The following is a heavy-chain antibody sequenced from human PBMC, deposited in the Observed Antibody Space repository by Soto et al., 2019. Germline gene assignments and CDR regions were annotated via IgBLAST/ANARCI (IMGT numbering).Heavy chain of an antibody. D-gene: IGHD2-2*01. CDR2: ISAYNGNT. Sequence: ASVKVSCKASGYTFTSYGISWVRQAPGQGLEWMGWISAYNGNTNYAQKLQGRVTMTTDTSTSTAYMELRSLRSDDTAVYYCARDQAIAVVPAAKKTRRDFDYWGQGTLVTVSS. J-gene: IGHJ4*02. V-gene: IGHV1-18*01. CDR3: ARDQAIAVVPAAKKTRRDFDY. CDR1: GYTFTSYG.